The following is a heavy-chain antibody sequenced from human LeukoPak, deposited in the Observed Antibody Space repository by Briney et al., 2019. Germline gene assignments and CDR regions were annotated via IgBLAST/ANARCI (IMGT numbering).Heavy chain of an antibody. CDR1: GYSISSGYY. D-gene: IGHD2-2*01. CDR3: ARDLSTDPNNY. CDR2: IYHSGST. J-gene: IGHJ4*02. V-gene: IGHV4-38-2*02. Sequence: SETLSLTCTVSGYSISSGYYWGWIRQPPGKGLEWIGSIYHSGSTYYNPSLKSRVTISVDTSKNQFSLKLSSVTAADTAVYYCARDLSTDPNNYWGQGTLVTVSS.